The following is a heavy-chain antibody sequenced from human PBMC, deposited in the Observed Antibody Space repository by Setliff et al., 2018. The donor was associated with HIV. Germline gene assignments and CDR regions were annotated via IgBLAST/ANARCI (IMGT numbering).Heavy chain of an antibody. CDR3: ASQGWGTAFDI. Sequence: ASVKVSCKASGYTFTAYHLHWVRQAPGQGLESMGWISAYNGNTNYAQKLQGRVTMTTDTSTSTAYMELRSLRSDDTAVYYCASQGWGTAFDIWGQGTMVTVSS. CDR1: GYTFTAYH. V-gene: IGHV1-18*04. D-gene: IGHD7-27*01. CDR2: ISAYNGNT. J-gene: IGHJ3*02.